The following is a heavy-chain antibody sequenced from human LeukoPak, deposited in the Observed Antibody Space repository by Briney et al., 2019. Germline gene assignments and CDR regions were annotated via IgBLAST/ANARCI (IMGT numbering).Heavy chain of an antibody. D-gene: IGHD5-12*01. Sequence: ASVKVSCKASGFAFTSSAIQWVRQARVQRLVWLGWIIVVSGVTRYAQRLQERVTLTTDMSTGTSYMERCRLCPEDTAGCFCVAERYSGSFFLFYPGGQGTLVTVSS. V-gene: IGHV1-58*02. CDR3: VAERYSGSFFLFYP. CDR1: GFAFTSSA. J-gene: IGHJ5*02. CDR2: IIVVSGVT.